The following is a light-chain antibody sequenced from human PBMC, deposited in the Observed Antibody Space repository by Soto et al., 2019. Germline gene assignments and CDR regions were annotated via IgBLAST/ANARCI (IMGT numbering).Light chain of an antibody. V-gene: IGKV3-11*01. CDR1: QSISIY. CDR3: QQRSNWPPEIT. J-gene: IGKJ5*01. CDR2: DVF. Sequence: EIVLTQSPTTLSLSPGEGATLSCRASQSISIYLAWYQQKPGQAPRLLIYDVFNRATGIPARFSGSGSGTDFTLTISSLEPEDFAVYYCQQRSNWPPEITFGQGTRLDIK.